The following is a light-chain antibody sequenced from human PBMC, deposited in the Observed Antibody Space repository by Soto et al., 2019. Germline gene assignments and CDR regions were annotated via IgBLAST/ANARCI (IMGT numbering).Light chain of an antibody. CDR3: QQYGSSPTT. CDR2: GAS. Sequence: EIVLTQSPGTLSLSPGERATLSCRASQSVSSSYLAWYQQKVGQAPRLLTYGASSRATGIPDRFSGSGSGTDFTLTISRLEPEDFAVYYCQQYGSSPTTFGQGSKVEIK. V-gene: IGKV3-20*01. CDR1: QSVSSSY. J-gene: IGKJ1*01.